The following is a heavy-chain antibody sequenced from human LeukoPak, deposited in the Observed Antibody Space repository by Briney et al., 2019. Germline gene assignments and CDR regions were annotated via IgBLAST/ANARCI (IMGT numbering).Heavy chain of an antibody. CDR1: GESLSKYY. D-gene: IGHD2-21*02. Sequence: KSSETLSLTCAVYGESLSKYYWTWIRQSPGKGLEWIGEINHRGSTNQNPSLKSRVTLSVDTSKHQFSLKLTSVTAADTAVYYCASSRCGGDCPAYWGQGTLVTVSS. CDR3: ASSRCGGDCPAY. CDR2: INHRGST. J-gene: IGHJ4*02. V-gene: IGHV4-34*01.